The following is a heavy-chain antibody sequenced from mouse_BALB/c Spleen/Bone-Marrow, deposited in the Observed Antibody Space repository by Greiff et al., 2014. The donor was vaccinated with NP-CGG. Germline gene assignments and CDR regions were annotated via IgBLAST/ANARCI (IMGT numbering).Heavy chain of an antibody. Sequence: LQESGAELVRPGTSVKMSCKAAGYTFTNYWIGWVKQRPGHGLEWIGDIYPGAVYTNYNEKFKGKATLTADTSSSTAYMQLSSLTSDDSAIYYCAIHGEAMDYWGQGTSVTVSS. CDR1: GYTFTNYW. CDR3: AIHGEAMDY. CDR2: IYPGAVYT. V-gene: IGHV1-63*02. J-gene: IGHJ4*01.